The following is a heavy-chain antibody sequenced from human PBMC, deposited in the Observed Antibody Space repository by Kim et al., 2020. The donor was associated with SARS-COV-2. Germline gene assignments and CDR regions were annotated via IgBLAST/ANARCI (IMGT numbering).Heavy chain of an antibody. J-gene: IGHJ4*02. V-gene: IGHV4-31*03. CDR1: GGSISSGGYY. CDR2: IYYSGST. Sequence: SETLSLTCTVSGGSISSGGYYWSWIRQHPGKGLEWIGYIYYSGSTYYNPSLNSRVTISVDTSKNQFSLKLSSVTAADTAVYYCARGANYPTFDYWGQGTLVTVSS. D-gene: IGHD4-4*01. CDR3: ARGANYPTFDY.